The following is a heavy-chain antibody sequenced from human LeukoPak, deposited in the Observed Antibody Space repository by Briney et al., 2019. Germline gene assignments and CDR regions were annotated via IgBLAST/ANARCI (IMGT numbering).Heavy chain of an antibody. CDR3: ATAMGGGYGDYFYAFDI. V-gene: IGHV1-69*06. Sequence: ASVKVSCKASGGTFSSYAISWVRQAPGQGLEWMGGIIPIFGTAIYAQEFQGRVTMTEDTSTDTAYMELSSLRSEDTAVYYCATAMGGGYGDYFYAFDIWGQGTMVTVTS. D-gene: IGHD4-17*01. J-gene: IGHJ3*02. CDR2: IIPIFGTA. CDR1: GGTFSSYA.